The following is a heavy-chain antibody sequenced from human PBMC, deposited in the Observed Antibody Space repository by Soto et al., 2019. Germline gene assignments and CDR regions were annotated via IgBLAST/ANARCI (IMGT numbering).Heavy chain of an antibody. J-gene: IGHJ3*02. CDR2: ISWNSGSI. CDR3: ARVSTRIDAFDI. V-gene: IGHV3-9*01. CDR1: GFTFDDYA. Sequence: GGSLRLSCAASGFTFDDYAMHWVRQAPGKGLEWVSGISWNSGSIGYADSVKGRFTISRDNSKNTLYLQMNSLRAEDTAVYYCARVSTRIDAFDIWGQGTMVTVSS.